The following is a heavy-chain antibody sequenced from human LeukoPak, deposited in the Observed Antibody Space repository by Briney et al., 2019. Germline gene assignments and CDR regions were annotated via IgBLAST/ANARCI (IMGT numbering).Heavy chain of an antibody. V-gene: IGHV4-34*01. CDR1: GGSFSGYY. CDR2: INHSGST. J-gene: IGHJ4*02. Sequence: PSETLSLTCAVYGGSFSGYYWSWIRQPPGKGLEWIGEINHSGSTNYSPSLKSRVTISVDTSKNQFSLKLSSVTAADTAVYYCARARIVVVPAAISYFDYWGQGTLVTVSS. CDR3: ARARIVVVPAAISYFDY. D-gene: IGHD2-2*02.